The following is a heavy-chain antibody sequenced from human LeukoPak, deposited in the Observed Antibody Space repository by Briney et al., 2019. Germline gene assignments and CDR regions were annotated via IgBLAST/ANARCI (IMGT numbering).Heavy chain of an antibody. CDR1: GYTFTSYG. CDR2: ISAYNGNT. Sequence: ASVKVSCKASGYTFTSYGISWVRQAPGQGPEWMGWISAYNGNTNYAQKLQGRVTMTTDTSTSTAYMELRSLRSDDTAVYYCARVIGNYYDSSGYFDYWGQGTLVTVSS. V-gene: IGHV1-18*01. J-gene: IGHJ4*02. CDR3: ARVIGNYYDSSGYFDY. D-gene: IGHD3-22*01.